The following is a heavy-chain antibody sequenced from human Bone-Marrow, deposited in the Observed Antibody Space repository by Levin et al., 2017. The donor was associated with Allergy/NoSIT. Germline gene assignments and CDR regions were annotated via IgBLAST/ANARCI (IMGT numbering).Heavy chain of an antibody. CDR1: GFTLSDHY. D-gene: IGHD4-17*01. CDR2: TRNKANSYST. Sequence: RAGGSLRLSCAASGFTLSDHYMDWVRQAPGKGLEWVGRTRNKANSYSTEYAASVKGRFTISRDDSKNSLYLQMSSLKTEDTAVYYCARGPAIPGDYQELDHWGQGALVTVSS. CDR3: ARGPAIPGDYQELDH. J-gene: IGHJ4*02. V-gene: IGHV3-72*01.